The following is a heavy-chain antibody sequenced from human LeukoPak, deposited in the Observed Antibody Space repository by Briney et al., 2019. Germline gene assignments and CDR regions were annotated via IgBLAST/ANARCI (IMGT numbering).Heavy chain of an antibody. CDR3: ARVPPVTSVDY. D-gene: IGHD2/OR15-2a*01. Sequence: PSGTLSLTCTVSGGSISSYYWSWIRQPPGKGLEWIGYIYYSGSTNYNPSLKSRVTISVDTSKNQFSLKLSSVTAADTAVYYCARVPPVTSVDYWGQGTLVTVSS. CDR2: IYYSGST. V-gene: IGHV4-59*01. CDR1: GGSISSYY. J-gene: IGHJ4*02.